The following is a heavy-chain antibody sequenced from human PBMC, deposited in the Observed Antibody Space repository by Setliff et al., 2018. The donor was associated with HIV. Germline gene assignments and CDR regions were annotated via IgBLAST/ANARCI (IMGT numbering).Heavy chain of an antibody. D-gene: IGHD7-27*01. CDR3: ARGLTDRGDAFDI. Sequence: SETLSLTCTVSGGSISSGSYYWSWIRQPAGKGLEWTGYIYYSGSTNYNPSLKSRVTISVDTSKNQFSLKLSSVTAEDTAVYYCARGLTDRGDAFDIWGQGTMVTVSS. J-gene: IGHJ3*02. CDR2: IYYSGST. CDR1: GGSISSGSYY. V-gene: IGHV4-61*10.